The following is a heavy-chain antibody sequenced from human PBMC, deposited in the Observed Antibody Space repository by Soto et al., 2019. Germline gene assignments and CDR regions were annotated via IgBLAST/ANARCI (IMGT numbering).Heavy chain of an antibody. CDR3: ARLQPAAGDNDLTFDY. V-gene: IGHV5-10-1*01. D-gene: IGHD6-13*01. CDR1: GYSFTSYW. CDR2: IDPSDSYT. Sequence: EVQLVQSGAEVKKPGESLRISCKGSGYSFTSYWISWVRQMPGKGLEWMGRIDPSDSYTNYSPSFQGHVTISADKSIXSAYLQWSSLKASDTAMYYCARLQPAAGDNDLTFDYWGQGTLVTVSS. J-gene: IGHJ4*02.